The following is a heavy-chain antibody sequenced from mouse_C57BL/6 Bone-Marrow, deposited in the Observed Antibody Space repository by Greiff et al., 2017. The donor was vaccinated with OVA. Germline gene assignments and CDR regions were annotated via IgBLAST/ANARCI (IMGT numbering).Heavy chain of an antibody. CDR3: ASPYDGYYWFAY. CDR2: ISNGGGST. J-gene: IGHJ3*01. Sequence: DVHLVESGGGLVQPGGSLKLSCAASGFTFSDYYMYWVRQTPEKRLEWVAYISNGGGSTYYPDTVKGRFTISRDNAKNTLYLQMSRLKSEDTAMYYCASPYDGYYWFAYWGQGTLVTVSA. CDR1: GFTFSDYY. V-gene: IGHV5-12*01. D-gene: IGHD2-3*01.